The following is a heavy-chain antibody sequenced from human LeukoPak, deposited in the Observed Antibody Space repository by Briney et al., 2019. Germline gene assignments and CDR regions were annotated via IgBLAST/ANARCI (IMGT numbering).Heavy chain of an antibody. CDR3: AKDVSVVRGVIGFYFDY. Sequence: GGSLRLSCAASGFTFSSYWMHWVRQAPGKGLEWISIISWSSDTIGYADSVKGRFTISRDNAKNSLHLQMNSLRAEDTALYYCAKDVSVVRGVIGFYFDYWGQGTLVTVSS. V-gene: IGHV3-9*01. CDR1: GFTFSSYW. CDR2: ISWSSDTI. D-gene: IGHD3-10*01. J-gene: IGHJ4*02.